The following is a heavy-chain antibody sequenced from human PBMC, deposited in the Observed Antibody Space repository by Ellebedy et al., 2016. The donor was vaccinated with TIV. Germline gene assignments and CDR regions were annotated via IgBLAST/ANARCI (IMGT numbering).Heavy chain of an antibody. V-gene: IGHV4-61*01. J-gene: IGHJ6*02. CDR2: IHHSGNT. CDR3: ARGEVTLYYYGMDV. CDR1: GGSVISGSDY. Sequence: MPGGSLRLSCTVSGGSVISGSDYWSWIRQPPGKGLEWIGYIHHSGNTKYNPSLKSRVTISVDTSKNQFSLKLSSVTAADTAVYYCARGEVTLYYYGMDVWGQGTTVTVSS.